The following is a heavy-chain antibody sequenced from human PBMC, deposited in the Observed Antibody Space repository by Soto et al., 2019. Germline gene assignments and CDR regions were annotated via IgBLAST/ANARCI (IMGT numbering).Heavy chain of an antibody. J-gene: IGHJ4*02. Sequence: HVELVQSGADVKKPGASVTISCKASGYTFTDYALHWVRQAPGQRLEWMGWMNAGVGNTLYSQKFQGRITITRDTPASTAYIELNSLKSAATAIYYCARDTGYTFGSLNYWGPGTLVTVSS. V-gene: IGHV1-3*01. CDR3: ARDTGYTFGSLNY. CDR1: GYTFTDYA. D-gene: IGHD5-18*01. CDR2: MNAGVGNT.